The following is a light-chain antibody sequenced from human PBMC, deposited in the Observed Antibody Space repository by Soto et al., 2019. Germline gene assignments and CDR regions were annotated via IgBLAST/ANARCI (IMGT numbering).Light chain of an antibody. Sequence: QSVLTQPPSVSLAPGQRVTISCTGSSSNIGAGYDVHWYQQLPGTAPKLLIFRNNNRPSGVPDRFSGSKSGTSASLAITGLQAEDEADYYCQSYDSSLSAYVFATGTKV. CDR3: QSYDSSLSAYV. V-gene: IGLV1-40*01. CDR1: SSNIGAGYD. J-gene: IGLJ1*01. CDR2: RNN.